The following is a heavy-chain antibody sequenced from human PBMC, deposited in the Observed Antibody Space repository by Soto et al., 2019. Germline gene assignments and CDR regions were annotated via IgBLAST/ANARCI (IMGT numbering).Heavy chain of an antibody. V-gene: IGHV4-59*12. J-gene: IGHJ5*02. CDR1: GGSISGYC. Sequence: LEILSLTCTVSGGSISGYCWSWIRQPPGKGLEWIGYMYNTGSTNYNPSLKSRVSISVDRSKNQFSLTLSSVTAADTAVYYCARVPSPWGQGTLVTVSS. CDR2: MYNTGST. CDR3: ARVPSP.